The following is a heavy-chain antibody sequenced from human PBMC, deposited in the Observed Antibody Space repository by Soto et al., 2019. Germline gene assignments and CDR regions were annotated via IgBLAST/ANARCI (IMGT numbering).Heavy chain of an antibody. CDR2: IYPGDSDT. J-gene: IGHJ4*02. Sequence: PGESLKISCKGSEYSFTSYWIGWVRQMPGKGLEWMGIIYPGDSDTRYSPSFQGQVTISADKSISTAYLQWSSLKASDTAMYYCATYYYDSSGYYYYFDYWGQGTLVTVSS. CDR1: EYSFTSYW. CDR3: ATYYYDSSGYYYYFDY. D-gene: IGHD3-22*01. V-gene: IGHV5-51*01.